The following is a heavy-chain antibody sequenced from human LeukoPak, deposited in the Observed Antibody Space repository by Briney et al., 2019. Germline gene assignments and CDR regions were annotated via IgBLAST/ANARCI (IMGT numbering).Heavy chain of an antibody. D-gene: IGHD2-15*01. CDR1: GGSISSYF. V-gene: IGHV4-59*08. CDR3: ARLKVARLGAFDI. Sequence: SETLSLTCTVSGGSISSYFWSWIRQPPGKGLEWIGYIYYSGSTNYNPSLKSRVTISVDTSKNQFSLKLSSVTAADTAVYYCARLKVARLGAFDIWGQGTMVTVSS. CDR2: IYYSGST. J-gene: IGHJ3*02.